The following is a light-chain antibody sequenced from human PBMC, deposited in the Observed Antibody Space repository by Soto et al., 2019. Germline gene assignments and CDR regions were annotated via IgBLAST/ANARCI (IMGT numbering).Light chain of an antibody. CDR2: ETS. CDR3: QYYNDYCWT. Sequence: DIQLTQSPSTLSASVGDRVTITCRASQTISSWLAWYQQKPGKAPNLLIYETSNLESGVPSRFRGSGSGTEFTRTISSLQPDDFAPYYCQYYNDYCWTFGQGTKVEIK. V-gene: IGKV1-5*03. J-gene: IGKJ1*01. CDR1: QTISSW.